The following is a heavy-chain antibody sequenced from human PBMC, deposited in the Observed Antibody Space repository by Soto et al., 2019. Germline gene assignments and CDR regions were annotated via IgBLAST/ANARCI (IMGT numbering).Heavy chain of an antibody. D-gene: IGHD5-12*01. Sequence: QLQLVESGGGVVQPGRSLRLSCAASGFTFSNYNVHWVRQAPGKGLEWVAVISSDGRSKYYADSVKGRFTISRDNSKQTLYLQMNSLRAEDTAVYYCARGKAVDGPSHGLDVWGQGTTVTVSS. J-gene: IGHJ6*02. CDR3: ARGKAVDGPSHGLDV. CDR1: GFTFSNYN. V-gene: IGHV3-30*03. CDR2: ISSDGRSK.